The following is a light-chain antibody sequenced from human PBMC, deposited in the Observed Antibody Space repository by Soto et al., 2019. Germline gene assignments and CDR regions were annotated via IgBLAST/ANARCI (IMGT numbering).Light chain of an antibody. CDR3: HSYDTSLRGSV. Sequence: QLVLTQPPSVSGAPGQRVTISCTGSSSNIGAGYDVHWYQQLPGTAPKLLIYGNNNRPSGVPDRISGSKSGTSASLAIAGLQAEDEADYYCHSYDTSLRGSVFGGGTKLTVL. CDR2: GNN. J-gene: IGLJ2*01. CDR1: SSNIGAGYD. V-gene: IGLV1-40*01.